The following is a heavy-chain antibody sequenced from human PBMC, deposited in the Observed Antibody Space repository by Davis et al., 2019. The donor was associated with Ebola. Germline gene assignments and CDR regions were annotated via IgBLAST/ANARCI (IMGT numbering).Heavy chain of an antibody. V-gene: IGHV3-73*01. CDR1: GFTFSGSA. Sequence: GGSLRLSCAASGFTFSGSAIHWVRQASGKGLEWVGRIRSKANSYATAYAASVKGRFTISRDDSKNTLYLQMNSLKTEDTAVYYCITGYYDFWSGYYTDYWGQGTLVTVSS. CDR2: IRSKANSYAT. CDR3: ITGYYDFWSGYYTDY. D-gene: IGHD3-3*01. J-gene: IGHJ4*02.